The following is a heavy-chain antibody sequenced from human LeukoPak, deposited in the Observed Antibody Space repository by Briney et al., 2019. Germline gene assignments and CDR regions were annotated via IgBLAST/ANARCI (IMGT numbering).Heavy chain of an antibody. CDR1: GGSISSSSYY. J-gene: IGHJ6*03. CDR3: ARVDSYYYMDV. V-gene: IGHV4-39*07. Sequence: PSETLSLTCTVSGGSISSSSYYWGWIRQPPGKGLEWIGSIYYSGSTYYNPSLKSRVTISVDTSKNQFSLKLSSVTAADMAVYYCARVDSYYYMDVWGKGTTVTVSS. D-gene: IGHD2-15*01. CDR2: IYYSGST.